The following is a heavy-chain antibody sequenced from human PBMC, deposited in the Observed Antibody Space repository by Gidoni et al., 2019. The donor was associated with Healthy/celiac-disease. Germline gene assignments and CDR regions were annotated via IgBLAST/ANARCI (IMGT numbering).Heavy chain of an antibody. CDR2: INSYGSST. D-gene: IGHD5-12*01. J-gene: IGHJ5*02. CDR3: AREGDGYFNWFDP. CDR1: GFTFGSYW. V-gene: IGHV3-74*01. Sequence: EVQLVESGGGLVQPGGSLRLSCAASGFTFGSYWIHWVRQAPGKGLVWVSRINSYGSSTSDADSVKGGFTISRDNATTTLYLQMNSLRAEDTAVYYCAREGDGYFNWFDPWGQGTLVTVSS.